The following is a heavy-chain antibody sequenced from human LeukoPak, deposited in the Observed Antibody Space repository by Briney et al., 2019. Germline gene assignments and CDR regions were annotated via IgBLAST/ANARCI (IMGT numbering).Heavy chain of an antibody. CDR1: GGSISTYY. Sequence: PSETLSLTCTVSGGSISTYYWSWIRQPAGKGLEWIGRIYTSGSTNYNPSLKSRVAMSVDTSKNQFSLKLSSVTAADTAVYYCARGYCSGGNCYYFDYWGQGILVTVSS. D-gene: IGHD2-15*01. V-gene: IGHV4-4*07. CDR3: ARGYCSGGNCYYFDY. J-gene: IGHJ4*02. CDR2: IYTSGST.